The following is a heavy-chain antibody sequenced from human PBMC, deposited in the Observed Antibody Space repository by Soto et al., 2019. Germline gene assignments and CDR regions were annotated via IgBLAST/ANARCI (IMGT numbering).Heavy chain of an antibody. CDR1: GFSVTSNY. CDR2: IYSGDST. D-gene: IGHD1-26*01. Sequence: PGGSLRLSCAASGFSVTSNYMSWVRQAPGKGLEWVSVIYSGDSTYYADSVKGRFTISRDNSKNTLYLQMNSLRAEDTAVYYCAREWSGSYFAYWGQGTLVTVSS. V-gene: IGHV3-53*01. CDR3: AREWSGSYFAY. J-gene: IGHJ4*02.